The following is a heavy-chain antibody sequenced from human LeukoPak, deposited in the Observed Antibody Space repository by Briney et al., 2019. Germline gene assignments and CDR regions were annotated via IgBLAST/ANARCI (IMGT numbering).Heavy chain of an antibody. CDR3: AKVLKGRITIFWGIDY. CDR2: IKQDGSEK. CDR1: GFTFSSYW. D-gene: IGHD3-9*01. V-gene: IGHV3-7*01. Sequence: GGSLRLSCAASGFTFSSYWMSWVRQAPGKGLEWVANIKQDGSEKYYVDSVKGRFTISRDNAKNSLYLQMNSLRAEDTAVYYCAKVLKGRITIFWGIDYWGQGTLVTVSS. J-gene: IGHJ4*02.